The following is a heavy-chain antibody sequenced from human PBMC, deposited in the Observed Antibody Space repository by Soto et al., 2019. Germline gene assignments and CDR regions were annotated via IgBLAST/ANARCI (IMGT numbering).Heavy chain of an antibody. J-gene: IGHJ3*02. CDR2: ISGSGGST. D-gene: IGHD6-13*01. CDR3: AKIPHSSSWYLHAFEI. CDR1: GFTFSSYA. Sequence: EVQLLESGGGLVQPGGSLRLSCAASGFTFSSYAMSWVRQAPGKGLEWVSAISGSGGSTYYADSVKGRFTISRDNSKNTLYLQMNSLRAEDTAVYYCAKIPHSSSWYLHAFEIWGQGTMVTVSS. V-gene: IGHV3-23*01.